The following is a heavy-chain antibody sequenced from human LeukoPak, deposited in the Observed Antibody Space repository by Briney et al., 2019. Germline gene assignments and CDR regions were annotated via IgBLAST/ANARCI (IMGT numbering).Heavy chain of an antibody. V-gene: IGHV1-69*04. D-gene: IGHD3-22*01. CDR1: GGTFRSYA. CDR3: ARDLGVKDSSGYHPFDY. CDR2: IIPILGIA. J-gene: IGHJ4*02. Sequence: GASVKVSCKASGGTFRSYAISWVRQAPGQGLEWMGRIIPILGIANYAQKFQGRVTITADKSTSTAYMELSSLRSEDTAVYYCARDLGVKDSSGYHPFDYWGQGTLVTVSS.